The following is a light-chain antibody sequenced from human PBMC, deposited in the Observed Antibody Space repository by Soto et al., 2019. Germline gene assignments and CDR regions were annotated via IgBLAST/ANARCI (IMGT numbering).Light chain of an antibody. Sequence: QSALTQPASVSGSPGQSITISCTGTSSDVGGYNYVSWYQQHPGKAPKLMIYDVSNWPSGVSNRFSGSKSGNTASLTISGLQAEDEADYYCGSYTDSSPFVFGTGTKVTVL. CDR2: DVS. CDR1: SSDVGGYNY. J-gene: IGLJ1*01. CDR3: GSYTDSSPFV. V-gene: IGLV2-14*01.